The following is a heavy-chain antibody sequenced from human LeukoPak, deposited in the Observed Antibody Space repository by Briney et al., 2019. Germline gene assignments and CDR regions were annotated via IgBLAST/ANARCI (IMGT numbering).Heavy chain of an antibody. V-gene: IGHV3-7*01. Sequence: GRSLRLSCAASGFTFSNYWMTWVRQAPGKGLEWVASMKFDGSEKYYVDSVKGRFTISGDNAQNSLYLQMNSLRAEDTALYYCARDHTDPGLFFDSWGQGTLVTVSS. J-gene: IGHJ4*02. CDR1: GFTFSNYW. CDR2: MKFDGSEK. CDR3: ARDHTDPGLFFDS. D-gene: IGHD2-21*01.